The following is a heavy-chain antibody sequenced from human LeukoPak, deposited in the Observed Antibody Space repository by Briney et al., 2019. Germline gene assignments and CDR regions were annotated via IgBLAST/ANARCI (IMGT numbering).Heavy chain of an antibody. CDR3: ARDLYSSGWLDAFDI. V-gene: IGHV1-69*04. Sequence: GSSVKVSCKASGGTFSSYAISWVRQAPGQGLEWMGRIIPILGIANYAQKFQGRVTITADKSTSTAYMELSSLRSEDTAVYYCARDLYSSGWLDAFDIWGQGTMVTVSS. J-gene: IGHJ3*02. CDR1: GGTFSSYA. D-gene: IGHD6-19*01. CDR2: IIPILGIA.